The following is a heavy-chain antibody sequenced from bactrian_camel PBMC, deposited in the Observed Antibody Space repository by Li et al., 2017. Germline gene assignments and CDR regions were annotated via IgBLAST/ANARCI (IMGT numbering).Heavy chain of an antibody. D-gene: IGHD2*01. Sequence: HVQLVESGGGSVQPGGSLRLSCPISTFPFTDACMGWFRQAPGKEREGVAAIDIGGRTDYVDSVKGRFTVPKDNAGNTLYLQMNSLKPEDSAVYYCAAGRKWPCALWLTTLYKYNYWGQGTQVTVS. V-gene: IGHV3S1*01. CDR1: TFPFTDAC. CDR2: IDIGGRT. CDR3: AAGRKWPCALWLTTLYKYNY. J-gene: IGHJ4*01.